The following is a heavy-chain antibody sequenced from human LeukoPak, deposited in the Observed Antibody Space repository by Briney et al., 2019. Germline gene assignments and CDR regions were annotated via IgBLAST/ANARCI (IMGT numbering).Heavy chain of an antibody. CDR1: ESTFNNYV. CDR2: ITGGDGDT. J-gene: IGHJ4*02. CDR3: AIREPIGY. Sequence: GGSLRLSCAASESTFNNYVASWIRQAPGKGLEWVSAITGGDGDTSYADSVKGRFTISRDSSKNTLYLQMNNLRVEDTAVYYCAIREPIGYWGQGILVTVSS. V-gene: IGHV3-23*01. D-gene: IGHD1-14*01.